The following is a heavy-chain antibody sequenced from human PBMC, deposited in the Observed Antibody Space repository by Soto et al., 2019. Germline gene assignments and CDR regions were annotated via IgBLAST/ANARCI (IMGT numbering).Heavy chain of an antibody. CDR3: AKAPTVSLVWLDS. V-gene: IGHV3-30*18. CDR2: VSYDGGNT. CDR1: GFTFSTYG. D-gene: IGHD4-4*01. J-gene: IGHJ5*01. Sequence: QVQLVESGGGVVQPGRSLRLSCEASGFTFSTYGMQWVRQAPGKGLEWVAVVSYDGGNTYYADSMKGRFSVSRDNSKNTVYLQMSSLTVEDTAVYYCAKAPTVSLVWLDSWGQGTLVTVSS.